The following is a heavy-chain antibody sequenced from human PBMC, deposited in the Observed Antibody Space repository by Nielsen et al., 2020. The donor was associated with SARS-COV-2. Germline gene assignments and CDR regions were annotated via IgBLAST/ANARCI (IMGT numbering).Heavy chain of an antibody. CDR3: ARLEPQLFGAFDI. J-gene: IGHJ3*02. D-gene: IGHD3-16*01. V-gene: IGHV3-13*04. Sequence: GESLKISCAASGFTFSSYDMHWVRQATGKGLEWVSAIGTAGDTYYPGSVKGRFTISRENAKNSLYLQMNGLRAEDTAIYYCARLEPQLFGAFDIWGQGTMVTVSS. CDR1: GFTFSSYD. CDR2: IGTAGDT.